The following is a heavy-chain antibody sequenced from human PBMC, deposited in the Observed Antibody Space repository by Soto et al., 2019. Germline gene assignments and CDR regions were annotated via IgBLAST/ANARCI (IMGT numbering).Heavy chain of an antibody. CDR3: PGPYYSSDYYGMDV. J-gene: IGHJ6*02. CDR2: ISGSGGRT. CDR1: GFTFSNSG. Sequence: EVQLLESGGGLVQPGGSLRLSCAASGFTFSNSGMSWVRQAPGKGLEWVSAISGSGGRTHYADSVKGRFTISRDNSKNTVYMQRNSLRAEDTAVYYCPGPYYSSDYYGMDVGGQGTTVTVSS. D-gene: IGHD6-19*01. V-gene: IGHV3-23*01.